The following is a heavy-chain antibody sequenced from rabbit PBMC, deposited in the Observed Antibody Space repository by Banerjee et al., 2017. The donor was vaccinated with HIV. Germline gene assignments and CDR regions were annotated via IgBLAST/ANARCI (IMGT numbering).Heavy chain of an antibody. CDR3: ARVNAGSSGYPYYFNL. CDR2: IYTDSSGST. J-gene: IGHJ4*01. D-gene: IGHD1-1*01. Sequence: QSLEESGGDLVKPGASLTLTCTASGSDISSNYWICWVRQAPGKGLEWIGCIYTDSSGSTWYASWAKGRFTISKTPSTTVTLQMTSLTAADTATYFCARVNAGSSGYPYYFNLWGPGTLVTVS. V-gene: IGHV1S40*01. CDR1: GSDISSNYW.